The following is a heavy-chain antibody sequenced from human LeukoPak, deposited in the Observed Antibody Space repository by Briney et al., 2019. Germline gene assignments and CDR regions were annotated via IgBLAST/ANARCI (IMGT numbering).Heavy chain of an antibody. Sequence: GGSLRLSCAGSGFTFSSYAMSWVRQAPGEGLEWVSAISGSGGNTYYADSVKGRFTISRDNSKNTLYLQMNSLRAEDTAVYYCARELGSHYGMDVWGQGTTVTVSS. CDR2: ISGSGGNT. CDR1: GFTFSSYA. CDR3: ARELGSHYGMDV. D-gene: IGHD1-26*01. V-gene: IGHV3-23*01. J-gene: IGHJ6*02.